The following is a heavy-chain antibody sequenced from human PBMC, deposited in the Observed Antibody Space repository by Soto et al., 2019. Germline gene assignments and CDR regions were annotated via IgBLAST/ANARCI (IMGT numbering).Heavy chain of an antibody. CDR3: AKGPPGPATSYSSSWYRASAYYFDY. V-gene: IGHV3-23*01. CDR2: ISGSGGST. CDR1: GFTFSSYA. J-gene: IGHJ4*02. Sequence: GGSLRLSCAASGFTFSSYAMSWVRQAPGKGLEWVSAISGSGGSTYYADSVKGRFTISRDNSKNTLYLQMNSLRAEDTAVYYCAKGPPGPATSYSSSWYRASAYYFDYWGQGTLVTVSS. D-gene: IGHD6-13*01.